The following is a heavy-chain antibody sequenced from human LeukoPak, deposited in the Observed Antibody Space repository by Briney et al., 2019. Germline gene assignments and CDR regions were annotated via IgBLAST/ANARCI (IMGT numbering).Heavy chain of an antibody. J-gene: IGHJ4*02. Sequence: PSETLSLTCTVSGGSVNGYYWNWIRQAPGKGLEWIGFIHYSGLTVYSPSLQSRVSMSVDTSRNQFSLDLSSVSAADTALYYCARDPPEDEWNSLDSWGQGILVTVSS. CDR2: IHYSGLT. V-gene: IGHV4-59*02. CDR3: ARDPPEDEWNSLDS. D-gene: IGHD1-7*01. CDR1: GGSVNGYY.